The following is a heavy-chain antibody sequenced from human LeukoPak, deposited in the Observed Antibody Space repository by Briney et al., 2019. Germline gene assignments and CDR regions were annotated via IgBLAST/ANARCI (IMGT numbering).Heavy chain of an antibody. CDR2: IYYSGST. D-gene: IGHD3-10*01. CDR3: ARRFGYYGSGSYYNSINWFDP. CDR1: GGSISSSSYY. J-gene: IGHJ5*02. Sequence: PSETLSLTCTVSGGSISSSSYYWGWIRQPPGKGLEWIGSIYYSGSTYYNPSLKSRVTISVDTSKNQFSLKLSSVTAADTAVYYCARRFGYYGSGSYYNSINWFDPWGQGTLVTVSS. V-gene: IGHV4-39*01.